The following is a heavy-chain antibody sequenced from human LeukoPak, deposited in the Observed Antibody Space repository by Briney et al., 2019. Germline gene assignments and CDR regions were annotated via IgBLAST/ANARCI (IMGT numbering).Heavy chain of an antibody. CDR1: GGSNSSGGYY. Sequence: SETLSLTCTVSGGSNSSGGYYWRWIRQHPGKGLEWIGYIYYSGSTYYNPSLKSRVTISVDTSKNQFSLKLSSVTAADTAVYYCARGAYYYDSSGYYRYFDYWGQGTLVTVSS. CDR3: ARGAYYYDSSGYYRYFDY. V-gene: IGHV4-31*03. D-gene: IGHD3-22*01. J-gene: IGHJ4*02. CDR2: IYYSGST.